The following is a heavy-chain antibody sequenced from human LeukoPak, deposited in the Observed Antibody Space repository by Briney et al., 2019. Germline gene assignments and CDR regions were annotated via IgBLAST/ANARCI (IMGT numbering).Heavy chain of an antibody. CDR2: INHSGST. D-gene: IGHD1-26*01. J-gene: IGHJ4*02. Sequence: SQTLSLTCTVSGGSISSGGYYWSWIRQPPGKGLEWIGEINHSGSTNYNPSLKSRVTISVDTSKNQFSLKLSSVTAADTAVYYCARDSGSYSYWGQGTLVTVSS. V-gene: IGHV4-30-2*01. CDR3: ARDSGSYSY. CDR1: GGSISSGGYY.